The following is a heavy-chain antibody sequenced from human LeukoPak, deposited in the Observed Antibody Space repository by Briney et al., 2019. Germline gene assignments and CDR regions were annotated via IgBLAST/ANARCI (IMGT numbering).Heavy chain of an antibody. V-gene: IGHV4-39*07. D-gene: IGHD6-19*01. CDR3: ARDRQWLVRNYYYYMDV. Sequence: PSETLSLTCTVSGGSISSSSYYWGWIRQPPGKGLEWIGGIYYSGSTYYNPSLKSRVTISVDTSKNQFSLKLSSVTAADTAVYYCARDRQWLVRNYYYYMDVWGKGTTVTVSS. J-gene: IGHJ6*03. CDR1: GGSISSSSYY. CDR2: IYYSGST.